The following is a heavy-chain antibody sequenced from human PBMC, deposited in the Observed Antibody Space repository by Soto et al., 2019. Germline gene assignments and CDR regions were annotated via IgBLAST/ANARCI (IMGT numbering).Heavy chain of an antibody. CDR2: IYYSGST. D-gene: IGHD3-10*01. CDR3: ARAAYYFGSGTYYYFDY. CDR1: GGSISSGEYY. Sequence: SETLSLTCTVSGGSISSGEYYWSWLRQPPGKGLEWIGYIYYSGSTNYNPSLESRVTISIDTSRNQFSLRLTSVTAADTALYYCARAAYYFGSGTYYYFDYWGQGALVTVSS. J-gene: IGHJ4*02. V-gene: IGHV4-61*08.